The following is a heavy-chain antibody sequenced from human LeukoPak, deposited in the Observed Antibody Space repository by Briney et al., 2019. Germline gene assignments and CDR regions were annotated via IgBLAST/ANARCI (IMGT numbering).Heavy chain of an antibody. Sequence: PSETLSLTCTVSGGSINSYYWTWIRQPPGKGLEWIGYIYYSGSTKYNPSLTSRVTISVDSSKNQFSLKLSSVTAADTAVYYCARIVRGVISPDDAFDIWGQGTMVTVSS. CDR3: ARIVRGVISPDDAFDI. D-gene: IGHD3-10*01. V-gene: IGHV4-59*01. J-gene: IGHJ3*02. CDR1: GGSINSYY. CDR2: IYYSGST.